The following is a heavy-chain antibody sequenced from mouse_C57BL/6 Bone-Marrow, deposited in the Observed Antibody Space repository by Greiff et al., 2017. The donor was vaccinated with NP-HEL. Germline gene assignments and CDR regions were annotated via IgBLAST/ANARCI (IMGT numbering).Heavy chain of an antibody. CDR1: GFSLTSYG. D-gene: IGHD1-1*01. J-gene: IGHJ4*01. CDR2: IWGVGST. Sequence: VKLMESGPGLVAPSQSLSITCTVSGFSLTSYGVDWVRQSPGKGLEWLGVIWGVGSTNYNSSLKSRLSISKDNSKSQVFLIMNSLQTDDTAMYYCASENEYYYGSSYEDYYAMDYWGQGTSVTVSS. CDR3: ASENEYYYGSSYEDYYAMDY. V-gene: IGHV2-6*01.